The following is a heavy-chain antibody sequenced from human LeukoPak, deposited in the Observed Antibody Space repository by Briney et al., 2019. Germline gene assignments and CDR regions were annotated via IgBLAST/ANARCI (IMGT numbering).Heavy chain of an antibody. Sequence: ASVKVSCKASGYTFTGYYMHWVRQAPGQGLEWIGRINPNSGGTNYAQKFQGRVTMTRDTSISTAYMELSRLRSDDTAAYYCARGGYDFVYYYYGMDVWGQGTTVTVSS. V-gene: IGHV1-2*06. CDR3: ARGGYDFVYYYYGMDV. CDR2: INPNSGGT. D-gene: IGHD3-3*01. J-gene: IGHJ6*02. CDR1: GYTFTGYY.